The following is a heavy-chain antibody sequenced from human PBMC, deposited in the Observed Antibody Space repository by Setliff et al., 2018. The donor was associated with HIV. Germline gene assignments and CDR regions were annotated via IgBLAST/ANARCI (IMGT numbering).Heavy chain of an antibody. V-gene: IGHV4-39*01. CDR3: ARTHGDYVGDAFDI. CDR1: GGSISSSSYY. Sequence: PSETLSLTCTVSGGSISSSSYYWGWIRQPPGKGLEWIGSIYYSGSTYYNPSLKSRVTISVDTSKNQFSLKLSSVTAADTAVYYCARTHGDYVGDAFDIWGQGTTVTVSS. CDR2: IYYSGST. D-gene: IGHD4-17*01. J-gene: IGHJ3*02.